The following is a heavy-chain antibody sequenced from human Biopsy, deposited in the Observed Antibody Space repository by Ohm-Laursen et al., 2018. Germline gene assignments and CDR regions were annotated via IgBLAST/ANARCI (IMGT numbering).Heavy chain of an antibody. CDR2: SNTDGSHT. CDR3: ARDASQGFDS. Sequence: GSLRLSCAASGFTFNNYWMHWVRQAPGKGLVWVSRSNTDGSHTNYADSVKGRFTTSTDNARNTLYLYMSSLTVEDTAVYFCARDASQGFDSWSQGTLVTVSS. CDR1: GFTFNNYW. V-gene: IGHV3-74*01. J-gene: IGHJ5*01.